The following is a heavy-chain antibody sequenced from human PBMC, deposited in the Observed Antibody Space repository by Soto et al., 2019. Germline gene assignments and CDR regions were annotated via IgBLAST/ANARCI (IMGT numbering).Heavy chain of an antibody. CDR1: GFTVSSNY. CDR2: IYSGGST. J-gene: IGHJ2*01. CDR3: AGPSSGWSAHTGPGYFDL. V-gene: IGHV3-53*02. D-gene: IGHD6-19*01. Sequence: EVQLVETGGGLIQPGGSLRLSCAASGFTVSSNYMSWVRQAPGKGLEWVSVIYSGGSTYYADSVKGRFTISRDNSKNTQYLQMNSLRAEDTAVYYCAGPSSGWSAHTGPGYFDLWGRGTLVTVSS.